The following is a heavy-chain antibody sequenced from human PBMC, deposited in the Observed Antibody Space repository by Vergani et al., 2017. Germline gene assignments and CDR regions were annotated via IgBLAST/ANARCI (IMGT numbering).Heavy chain of an antibody. CDR1: GGSFSGYY. CDR3: ASYSYDIVVVPSAQMAFDI. Sequence: QVQLQQWGAGLLKPSETLSLTCAVYGGSFSGYYWSWIRQHPGKGLEWIGYIYYSGSTYYNPSLKSRVTISVDTSKNQFSLKLSSVTAADTAVYYCASYSYDIVVVPSAQMAFDIWGQGTMVTVSS. CDR2: IYYSGST. D-gene: IGHD2-2*01. J-gene: IGHJ3*02. V-gene: IGHV4-34*01.